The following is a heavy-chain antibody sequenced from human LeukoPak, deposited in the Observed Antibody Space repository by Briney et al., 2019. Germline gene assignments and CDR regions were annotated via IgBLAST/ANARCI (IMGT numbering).Heavy chain of an antibody. V-gene: IGHV1-18*01. CDR1: GYTFTSYG. J-gene: IGHJ4*02. Sequence: ASVKVSCKASGYTFTSYGISWVRQAPGQGLEWMGWISAYNGNTNYAQKLQGRVTMTTDTSTSTAYMEVRSLRSDDTAVYYCARERLVIRVFDYWGQGTLVTVSS. CDR3: ARERLVIRVFDY. D-gene: IGHD3-22*01. CDR2: ISAYNGNT.